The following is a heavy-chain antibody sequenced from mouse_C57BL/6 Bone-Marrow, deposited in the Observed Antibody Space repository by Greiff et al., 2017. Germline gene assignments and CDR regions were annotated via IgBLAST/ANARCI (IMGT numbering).Heavy chain of an antibody. Sequence: VQLKQSGPELVKPGASVKISCKASGYSFTDYNMNWVKQSNGKSLEWIGVINPNYGTTSYNQKFKGKATLTVDQSSSTAYMQLNSLTSEDSAVYYCARRNYYGSSYEGWDFEVWGTGTTGTVSS. V-gene: IGHV1-39*01. J-gene: IGHJ1*03. CDR3: ARRNYYGSSYEGWDFEV. CDR2: INPNYGTT. CDR1: GYSFTDYN. D-gene: IGHD1-1*01.